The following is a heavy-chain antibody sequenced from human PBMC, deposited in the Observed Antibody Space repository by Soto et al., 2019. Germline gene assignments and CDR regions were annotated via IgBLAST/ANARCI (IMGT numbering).Heavy chain of an antibody. CDR3: ARRYGGNLDY. CDR2: LYYGRSA. CDR1: GDSISSYY. V-gene: IGHV4-59*08. J-gene: IGHJ4*02. Sequence: HSETLSLTCAVSGDSISSYYCMWIRQPPGKGLESIGYLYYGRSANYNPSLKSRVTISVDTSKNQFSLKLSSVTAADTAVYYCARRYGGNLDYWGQGTLVTVSS. D-gene: IGHD1-26*01.